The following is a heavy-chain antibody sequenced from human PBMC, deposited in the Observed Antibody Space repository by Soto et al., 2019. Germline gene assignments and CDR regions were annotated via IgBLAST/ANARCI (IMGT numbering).Heavy chain of an antibody. CDR1: GFTFSSHA. V-gene: IGHV3-23*01. D-gene: IGHD6-13*01. J-gene: IGHJ4*02. Sequence: EVQLMESGGGLVQPGGSHRLSCAASGFTFSSHAMSWVRQAPGKGLEWVSGISGSGGGTFYADSMKGRFTISRDNSKNTLYLQMNSLRAEDTAVYYCAKGRWQQVAHDYWGQGTLVTVSS. CDR3: AKGRWQQVAHDY. CDR2: ISGSGGGT.